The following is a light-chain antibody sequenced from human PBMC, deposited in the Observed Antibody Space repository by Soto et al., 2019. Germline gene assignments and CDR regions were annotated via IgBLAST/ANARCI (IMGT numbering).Light chain of an antibody. CDR3: QQYGNSPRT. Sequence: ELVLTQSPGTLSLSPGERATLSCRASQSVTNNFLAWYQHKPGQAPRLLIYGASSRATGIPDRFSGSGSGTDFTLTISGLEPEDFAVYYCQQYGNSPRTFGQGTKLEIK. J-gene: IGKJ2*01. CDR2: GAS. CDR1: QSVTNNF. V-gene: IGKV3-20*01.